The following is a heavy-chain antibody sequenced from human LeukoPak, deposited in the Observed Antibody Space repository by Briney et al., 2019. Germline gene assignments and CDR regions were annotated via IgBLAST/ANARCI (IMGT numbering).Heavy chain of an antibody. CDR1: GGSFSGYY. CDR3: ARASRWLQRPIDY. D-gene: IGHD5-24*01. Sequence: PSETLSLTCAVYGGSFSGYYWRWIRQPPGKGLEWIGEINHSGSTNYNPSLKSRVTISVDTSKNQFSLKLSSVTAADTAVYYCARASRWLQRPIDYWGQGTLVTVSS. CDR2: INHSGST. J-gene: IGHJ4*02. V-gene: IGHV4-34*01.